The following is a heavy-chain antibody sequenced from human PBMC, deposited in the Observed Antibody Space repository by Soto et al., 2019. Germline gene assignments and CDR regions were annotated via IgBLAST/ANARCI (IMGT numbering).Heavy chain of an antibody. CDR2: IIPIFGTA. V-gene: IGHV1-69*01. Sequence: QVQLVQSVAEVTKPGSSVNVSCKASGGTFSSYAISCVRQAPGQGLEWMGGIIPIFGTANYAQKFQGRVTITADESTSTAYMELSSLRSADTAVYYCAIPLGYCSSTSCYYYYGMDVWGQYTTVTVSS. CDR3: AIPLGYCSSTSCYYYYGMDV. J-gene: IGHJ6*02. CDR1: GGTFSSYA. D-gene: IGHD2-2*01.